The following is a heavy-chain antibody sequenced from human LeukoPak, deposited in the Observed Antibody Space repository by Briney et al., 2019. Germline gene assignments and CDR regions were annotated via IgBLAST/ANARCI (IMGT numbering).Heavy chain of an antibody. Sequence: ASVTVSFTPSAYTFTIFGISWVRQAPGQGLERMGWIGAYNGDTNYAEKFQGRVTMTTDTSTSTAYMDLRSLRSDDTAVYYCTRDHCRGDNCPSFDYWGQGTLVTVSS. J-gene: IGHJ4*02. CDR2: IGAYNGDT. V-gene: IGHV1-18*04. CDR3: TRDHCRGDNCPSFDY. CDR1: AYTFTIFG. D-gene: IGHD2-15*01.